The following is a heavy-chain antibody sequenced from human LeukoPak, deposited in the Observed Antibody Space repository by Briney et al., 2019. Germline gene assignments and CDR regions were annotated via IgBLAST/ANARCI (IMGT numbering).Heavy chain of an antibody. CDR1: GGTFISYA. D-gene: IGHD3-22*01. J-gene: IGHJ4*02. CDR3: ARDGHNYYDSSGYYSCDY. Sequence: ASVKVSCKASGGTFISYAISWVRQAPGQGLEWMGGIIPIFGTANYAQKFQGRVTITADESTSTAYMELSSLRSEDTAVYYCARDGHNYYDSSGYYSCDYWGQGTLVTVSS. CDR2: IIPIFGTA. V-gene: IGHV1-69*01.